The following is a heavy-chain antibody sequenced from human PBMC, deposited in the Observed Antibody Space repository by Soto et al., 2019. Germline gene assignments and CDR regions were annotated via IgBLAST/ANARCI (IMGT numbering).Heavy chain of an antibody. CDR2: IYYSGST. CDR3: ARDSPSIAAAGPDYYYGMDV. J-gene: IGHJ6*02. CDR1: GGSISSYY. V-gene: IGHV4-59*01. Sequence: SETLSLTCTVSGGSISSYYWSWIRQPPGKGLEWIGYIYYSGSTNYNPSLKSRVTISVDTSKNQFSLKLSSVTAADTAVYYCARDSPSIAAAGPDYYYGMDVWGQGTTVT. D-gene: IGHD6-13*01.